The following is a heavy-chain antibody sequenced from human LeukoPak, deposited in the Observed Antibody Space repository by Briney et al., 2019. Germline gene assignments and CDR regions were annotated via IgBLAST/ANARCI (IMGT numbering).Heavy chain of an antibody. V-gene: IGHV3-64D*06. J-gene: IGHJ4*02. Sequence: TGGSLRLSCSASGFTFSSYAMHWVRQAPGKGLEYVSAISSNGGSTYYADPVKGRFTISRDNSKNTLYLQMSSLRAEDPAVYYCVKGYCSSTSCLIDYWGQGTLVTVSS. CDR2: ISSNGGST. D-gene: IGHD2-2*01. CDR1: GFTFSSYA. CDR3: VKGYCSSTSCLIDY.